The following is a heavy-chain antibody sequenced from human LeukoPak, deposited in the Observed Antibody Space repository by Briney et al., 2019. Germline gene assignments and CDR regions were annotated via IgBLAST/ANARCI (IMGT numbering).Heavy chain of an antibody. CDR1: GFTFSSYG. D-gene: IGHD1-26*01. CDR3: AKVFIVGATRDAFDI. J-gene: IGHJ3*02. CDR2: ISYDGSNK. Sequence: GRSLRLSCAASGFTFSSYGMHWVRQAPGKGLEWVAVISYDGSNKYYADSVKGRFSISRDNSKNTLYLQMNSLRAEDTAVYYCAKVFIVGATRDAFDIWGQGTMVTVSS. V-gene: IGHV3-30*18.